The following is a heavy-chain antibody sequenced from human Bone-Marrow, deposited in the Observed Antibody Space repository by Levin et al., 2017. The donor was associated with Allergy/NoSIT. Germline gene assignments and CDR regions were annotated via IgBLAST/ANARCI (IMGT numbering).Heavy chain of an antibody. CDR2: ISYNGRET. D-gene: IGHD2-8*01. Sequence: GGSLRLSCAASGFTFYTYGMHWVRQAPGKGLEWVALISYNGRETSSADSVKGRFTISRDNSKNTLYLQMTSLRPDDTAMYYCAKDLVDLNGYYYYYDMDVWGKGTAVTVSS. V-gene: IGHV3-30*18. CDR1: GFTFYTYG. CDR3: AKDLVDLNGYYYYYDMDV. J-gene: IGHJ6*03.